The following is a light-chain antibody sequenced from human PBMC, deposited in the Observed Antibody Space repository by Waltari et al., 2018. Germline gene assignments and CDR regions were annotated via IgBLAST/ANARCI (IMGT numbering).Light chain of an antibody. CDR2: VNSDGSH. J-gene: IGLJ2*01. V-gene: IGLV4-69*01. CDR3: QTWGTGILV. CDR1: SGHNNYA. Sequence: QLVLTQSPSASASLGASVTLTCTLSSGHNNYAPPCHQQRPDKGPRYLMKVNSDGSHRKGAGLPDRFSGSSSGAERYLTIFSLQSEDEADYYCQTWGTGILVFGGGTKLTVL.